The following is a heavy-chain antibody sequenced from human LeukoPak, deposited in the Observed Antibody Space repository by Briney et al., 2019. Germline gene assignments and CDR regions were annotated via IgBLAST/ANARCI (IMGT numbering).Heavy chain of an antibody. J-gene: IGHJ2*01. D-gene: IGHD3-22*01. CDR1: GXSISSNNG. CDR3: LRGPSYDSSGYYKYFDL. Sequence: SGTLSLTCGVSGXSISSNNGWSWVRQPPGKGLEWIGGIYHRGSTIYNPSLKSRVTISVDKSKNQFSLRLGSVTAADTALYYCLRGPSYDSSGYYKYFDLWGRGALVTVSS. V-gene: IGHV4-4*02. CDR2: IYHRGST.